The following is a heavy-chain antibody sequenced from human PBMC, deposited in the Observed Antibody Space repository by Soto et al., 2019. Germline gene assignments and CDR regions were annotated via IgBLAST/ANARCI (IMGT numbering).Heavy chain of an antibody. CDR3: ARRSRTGRSGYLPPSGYGMDV. Sequence: PLETLSLTCAVYGGSFIGYYWSWIRQPPGKGLEWIGEINHSGSTNYNPSLKSRVTISVDTSKNQFSLKLSSVTAADTAVYYCARRSRTGRSGYLPPSGYGMDVWGQGTTVTVSS. CDR2: INHSGST. V-gene: IGHV4-34*01. J-gene: IGHJ6*02. CDR1: GGSFIGYY. D-gene: IGHD3-3*01.